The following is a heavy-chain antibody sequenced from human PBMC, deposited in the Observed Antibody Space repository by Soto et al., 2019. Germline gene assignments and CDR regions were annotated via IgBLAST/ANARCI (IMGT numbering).Heavy chain of an antibody. V-gene: IGHV4-59*01. CDR3: ARTTVTRWFAP. J-gene: IGHJ5*02. CDR1: GGSISSYY. CDR2: IYYSGST. Sequence: LSLTCTVSGGSISSYYWSWIRQPPGKGLEWIGYIYYSGSTNYNPSLKSRVTISVDTSKNQFSLKLSSVTAADTAVYYCARTTVTRWFAPWGQGTLVTVSS. D-gene: IGHD4-17*01.